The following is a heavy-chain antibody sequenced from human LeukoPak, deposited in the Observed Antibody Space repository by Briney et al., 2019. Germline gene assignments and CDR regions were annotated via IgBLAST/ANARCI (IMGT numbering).Heavy chain of an antibody. CDR1: GYTFTSYY. CDR3: AREVMDNLRFDY. Sequence: ASVKGSCKASGYTFTSYYMHWVGQAPGQRVEWMGIINPSGGDTSYAQKFQGRLTMTRDTSTNTVYMELTSLRSEDTAVYYCAREVMDNLRFDYWGQGTLVTVSS. J-gene: IGHJ4*02. D-gene: IGHD1-14*01. V-gene: IGHV1-46*01. CDR2: INPSGGDT.